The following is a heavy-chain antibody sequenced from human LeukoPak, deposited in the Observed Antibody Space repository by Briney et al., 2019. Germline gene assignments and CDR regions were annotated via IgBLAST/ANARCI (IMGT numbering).Heavy chain of an antibody. J-gene: IGHJ6*04. CDR2: IYSGGST. V-gene: IGHV3-53*01. Sequence: GGSLRLSCAASGFTVSSNYMSWVRQAPGEGLEWVSVIYSGGSTYYADSVKGRFTISRDNPKNTLYLQMNSLRAEDTAVYYCARTSDYYYYGMDVWGKGTTVTVSS. CDR3: ARTSDYYYYGMDV. CDR1: GFTVSSNY.